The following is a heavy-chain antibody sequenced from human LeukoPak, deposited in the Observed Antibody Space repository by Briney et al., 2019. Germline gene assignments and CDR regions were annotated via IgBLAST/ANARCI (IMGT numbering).Heavy chain of an antibody. CDR1: GYSISSGYY. CDR3: ARELRFLEWLLSYYYMDV. V-gene: IGHV4-38-2*02. J-gene: IGHJ6*03. CDR2: IYHSGST. Sequence: SETLSLTCTVSGYSISSGYYWGWIRQPPGKGLEWIGSIYHSGSTYYNPSLKSRVTISVDTSKNQFSLKLSSVTAADTAVYYCARELRFLEWLLSYYYMDVRGKGTTVTVSS. D-gene: IGHD3-3*01.